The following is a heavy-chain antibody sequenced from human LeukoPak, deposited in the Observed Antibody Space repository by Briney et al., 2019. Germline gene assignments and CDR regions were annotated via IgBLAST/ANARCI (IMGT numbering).Heavy chain of an antibody. D-gene: IGHD3-16*02. J-gene: IGHJ3*02. V-gene: IGHV3-33*01. CDR2: IWYDGRNK. CDR3: ARVNRGDAFDI. Sequence: PGGSLRLSCAASGFTFSSYGMHWVRQAPGKGLKWVAVIWYDGRNKFYADSLKGRFTISRDNSKNTLYLQMNSLRAEDTAVYYCARVNRGDAFDIWGQGTLVTVSS. CDR1: GFTFSSYG.